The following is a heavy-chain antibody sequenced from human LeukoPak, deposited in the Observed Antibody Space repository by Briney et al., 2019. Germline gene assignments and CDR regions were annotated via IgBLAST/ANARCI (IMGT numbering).Heavy chain of an antibody. CDR1: GFTFDDYA. CDR2: ISWNSGSI. D-gene: IGHD6-13*01. Sequence: GGSLRLSCAASGFTFDDYAMHWVRQAPGKGLEWVSGISWNSGSIGYADSVKGRFTISRDNAKNSLYLQMDSLRAEDTALYYCAKDSYSIAAADMCDYWGQGTLVTVSS. J-gene: IGHJ4*02. V-gene: IGHV3-9*01. CDR3: AKDSYSIAAADMCDY.